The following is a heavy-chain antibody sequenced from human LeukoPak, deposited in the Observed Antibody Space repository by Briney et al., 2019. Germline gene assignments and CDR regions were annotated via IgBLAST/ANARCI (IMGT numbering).Heavy chain of an antibody. Sequence: SVKVSCKASGCTFSSYTISWVRQAPGQGLEWMGRIIPNLGIANYAQKFQGRVTMTADKSTSPAYSELSSLNSEDTAVNYCARTGDYYDSSGYLLNFDYWGEGTLDTVSS. CDR2: IIPNLGIA. V-gene: IGHV1-69*02. CDR3: ARTGDYYDSSGYLLNFDY. D-gene: IGHD3-22*01. CDR1: GCTFSSYT. J-gene: IGHJ4*02.